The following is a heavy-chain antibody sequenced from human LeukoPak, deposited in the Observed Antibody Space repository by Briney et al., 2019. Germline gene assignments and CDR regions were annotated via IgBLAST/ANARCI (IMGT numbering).Heavy chain of an antibody. J-gene: IGHJ4*02. V-gene: IGHV3-23*01. Sequence: GGSLRLSCAASGFTFSSYAMSWVRQAPGKGLEWVSAISGSGGSTYYADSVKGRFTISRDNSKNTLYLQMNSLRAEDTAVHYCAKMWGPTGTTTFDYWGQGNLVTVSS. CDR2: ISGSGGST. CDR3: AKMWGPTGTTTFDY. D-gene: IGHD1-1*01. CDR1: GFTFSSYA.